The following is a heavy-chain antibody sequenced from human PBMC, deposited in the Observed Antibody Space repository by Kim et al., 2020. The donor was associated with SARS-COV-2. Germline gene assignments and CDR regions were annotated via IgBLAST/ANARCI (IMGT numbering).Heavy chain of an antibody. CDR3: ATAAFDF. J-gene: IGHJ4*02. V-gene: IGHV3-15*01. Sequence: DGGATHYAAPVKGRFTISRDDSETTLSLQMSSLKTEDTAVYYCATAAFDFWGQGTLVTVSS. CDR2: DGGAT. D-gene: IGHD2-15*01.